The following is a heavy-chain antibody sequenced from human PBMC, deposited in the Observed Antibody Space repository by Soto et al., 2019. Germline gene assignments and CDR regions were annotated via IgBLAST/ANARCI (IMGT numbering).Heavy chain of an antibody. CDR2: ILYDGSNK. CDR1: GFTFSNYG. V-gene: IGHV3-30*18. CDR3: AKSRDAYNFYFYYGMDV. Sequence: GGALRLSCAASGFTFSNYGMHWFRQTPGKGLEWVALILYDGSNKYYADSVKGRFTISRDNSKNTLYLQVSSLRAEDTGVYYCAKSRDAYNFYFYYGMDVWGQGTTVTVSS. J-gene: IGHJ6*02. D-gene: IGHD2-2*01.